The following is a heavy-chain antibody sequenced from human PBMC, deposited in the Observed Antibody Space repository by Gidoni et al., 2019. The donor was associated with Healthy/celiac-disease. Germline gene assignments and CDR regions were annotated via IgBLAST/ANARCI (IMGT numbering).Heavy chain of an antibody. J-gene: IGHJ4*02. Sequence: QVQLVESGGGVVQPGRSLRLSCAASGFTFSSYGMHWVRQAPGKGLAWVAVIWYDGSNKYYADSVKGRFTISRDNSKNTLYLQMNSLRAEDTAVYYCARTSILNSEYYFDYWGQGTLVTVSS. CDR2: IWYDGSNK. V-gene: IGHV3-33*01. D-gene: IGHD3-3*02. CDR3: ARTSILNSEYYFDY. CDR1: GFTFSSYG.